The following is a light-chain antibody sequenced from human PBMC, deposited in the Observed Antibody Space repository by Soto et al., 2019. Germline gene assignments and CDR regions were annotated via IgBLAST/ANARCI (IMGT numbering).Light chain of an antibody. CDR1: QSISSY. CDR3: QQSYSTPQT. Sequence: DIQMTQSPSSLSASVGDRVTITCRASQSISSYLNWYQQKPGKAPKLLIYAASSLQSGVPSRFSGSGSGTDFTLTISSLQPEHFATYYCQQSYSTPQTFGQGTKVDI. CDR2: AAS. J-gene: IGKJ1*01. V-gene: IGKV1-39*01.